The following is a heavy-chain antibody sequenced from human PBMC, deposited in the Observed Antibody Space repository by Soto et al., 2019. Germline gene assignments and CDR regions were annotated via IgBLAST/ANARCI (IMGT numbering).Heavy chain of an antibody. CDR3: TTALTNYDSSGYPFDY. D-gene: IGHD3-22*01. V-gene: IGHV3-21*01. Sequence: PGGSLRLSCAASGFTFSSYSMNWVRQAPGKGLEWVSSISSSSSYIYYADSVKGRFTISRDNAKNSLYLQMNSLRAEDTAVYYCTTALTNYDSSGYPFDYWGQGTLVTVSS. J-gene: IGHJ4*02. CDR2: ISSSSSYI. CDR1: GFTFSSYS.